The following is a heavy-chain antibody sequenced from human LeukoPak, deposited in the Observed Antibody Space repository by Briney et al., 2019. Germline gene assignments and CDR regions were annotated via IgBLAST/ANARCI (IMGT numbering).Heavy chain of an antibody. J-gene: IGHJ4*02. Sequence: GGSLRLSCAASGFTFSAYAINWVRQAPGKGLEWVSSINSAGTSKKYADSLKGRFTISRDNAKNSLFLQLSSLRDEDTAVYYCARGRNAGGPYSDYWGQGTLVTVSS. CDR3: ARGRNAGGPYSDY. CDR2: INSAGTSK. D-gene: IGHD4-23*01. V-gene: IGHV3-21*01. CDR1: GFTFSAYA.